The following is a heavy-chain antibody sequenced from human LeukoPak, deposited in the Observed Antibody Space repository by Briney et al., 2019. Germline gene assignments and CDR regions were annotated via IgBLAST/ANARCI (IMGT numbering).Heavy chain of an antibody. CDR3: ARDSLFVVVGAFDI. D-gene: IGHD2-2*01. J-gene: IGHJ3*02. V-gene: IGHV3-21*01. Sequence: KAGGSLRLSCAASGFTFSSYSMNWVRQAPGKGLKWVSSISSSSSYIYYADSVKGRFTISRDNAKNSLYLQMNSLRAEDTAVYYCARDSLFVVVGAFDIWGQGTMVTVSS. CDR2: ISSSSSYI. CDR1: GFTFSSYS.